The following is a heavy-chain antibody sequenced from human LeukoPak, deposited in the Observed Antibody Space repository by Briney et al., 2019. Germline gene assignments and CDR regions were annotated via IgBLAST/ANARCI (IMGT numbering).Heavy chain of an antibody. V-gene: IGHV3-13*01. Sequence: GGSLRLSCAASGFSFSSYDMHWVRQGTGKGLEWVSGIGTAGDTYYPGSVEGRFTISRENAKNSLYLQMNSLRVGDTAVYFCARAVPGTAELDYWGQGTLVTVSS. D-gene: IGHD6-19*01. J-gene: IGHJ4*02. CDR3: ARAVPGTAELDY. CDR2: IGTAGDT. CDR1: GFSFSSYD.